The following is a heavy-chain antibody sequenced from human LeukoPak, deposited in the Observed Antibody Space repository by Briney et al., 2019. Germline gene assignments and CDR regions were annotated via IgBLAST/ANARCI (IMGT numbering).Heavy chain of an antibody. CDR1: GFTFSSYG. CDR3: AKDVHGYNYDLYYYDH. D-gene: IGHD3-16*01. J-gene: IGHJ5*02. V-gene: IGHV3-30*02. CDR2: IRYDESKT. Sequence: PGGSLRLSCAASGFTFSSYGMHWVRQAQGKGLEWLAFIRYDESKTYYADSIKGRFTIARDNSRNTVSLQMNSLRPEDTAVYYCAKDVHGYNYDLYYYDHWGQGTLVTVSS.